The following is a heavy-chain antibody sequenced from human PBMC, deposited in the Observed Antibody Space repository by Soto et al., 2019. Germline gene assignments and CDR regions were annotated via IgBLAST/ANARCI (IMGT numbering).Heavy chain of an antibody. J-gene: IGHJ4*02. Sequence: PSETLSLTCTVSGGSISSYYWSWIRQPPGKGLEWIGYIYYSGSTNYNPSLKSRVTISVDTSKNQFSLKLSSVTAADTAVYYCARTRYVWGSYRYTCFDYWGQGTLVTVSS. CDR3: ARTRYVWGSYRYTCFDY. CDR2: IYYSGST. CDR1: GGSISSYY. V-gene: IGHV4-59*12. D-gene: IGHD3-16*02.